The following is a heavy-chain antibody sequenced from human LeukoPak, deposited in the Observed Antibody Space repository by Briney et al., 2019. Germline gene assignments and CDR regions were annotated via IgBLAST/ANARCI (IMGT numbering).Heavy chain of an antibody. J-gene: IGHJ4*02. CDR2: ISSGGGST. V-gene: IGHV3-23*01. Sequence: PGGSLRLSCAASGFTFCSYAMGWGRPAPGEGLGGVLIISSGGGSTYHADSVKGRFTISRDNSKNTLYLQMTSLRAEDTAVYYCTKDHPDCRGTSCLLFDSWGQGTLVTVSS. D-gene: IGHD2-2*01. CDR1: GFTFCSYA. CDR3: TKDHPDCRGTSCLLFDS.